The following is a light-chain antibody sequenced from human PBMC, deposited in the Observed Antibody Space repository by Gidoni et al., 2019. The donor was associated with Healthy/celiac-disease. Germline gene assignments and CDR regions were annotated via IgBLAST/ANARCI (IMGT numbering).Light chain of an antibody. CDR3: KQYGSSPYT. CDR1: QSVSSSY. V-gene: IGKV3-20*01. Sequence: EIVLTQTPGTLSLSPGDRATLSCRASQSVSSSYLAWYQQKPVQAPRLLIYGVSSRATGIPDRFSGSGSGTDFTLTISRLESEDFAVYYCKQYGSSPYTFGQGTKLEIK. J-gene: IGKJ2*01. CDR2: GVS.